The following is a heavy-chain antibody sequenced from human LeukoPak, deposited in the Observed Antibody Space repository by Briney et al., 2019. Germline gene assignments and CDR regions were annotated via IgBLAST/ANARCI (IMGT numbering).Heavy chain of an antibody. Sequence: VASVKVSCKASGYTFTGYYMHWVRQAPGQGLEWMGWINPNSGGTNYAQKFQGRVTMTRDTSISTAYMELSRLRSDDTAVYYCARVEVRGVIIAGDAFDIWGQGTMVTVSS. CDR1: GYTFTGYY. D-gene: IGHD3-10*01. CDR3: ARVEVRGVIIAGDAFDI. CDR2: INPNSGGT. V-gene: IGHV1-2*02. J-gene: IGHJ3*02.